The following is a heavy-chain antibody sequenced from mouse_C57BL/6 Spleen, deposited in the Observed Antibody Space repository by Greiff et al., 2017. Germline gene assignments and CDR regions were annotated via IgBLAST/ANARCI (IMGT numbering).Heavy chain of an antibody. Sequence: QVQLQQPGAELVKPGASVKLSCKASGYTFTSYWMHWVKQRPGQGLEWIGMIHPNSGSTNYNEKFKSKATLTVDKSSSTAYMQLSSLTSEDSAVYYCARTPNYYGSIDYWGQGTTLTVSS. D-gene: IGHD1-1*01. CDR1: GYTFTSYW. V-gene: IGHV1-64*01. CDR3: ARTPNYYGSIDY. CDR2: IHPNSGST. J-gene: IGHJ2*01.